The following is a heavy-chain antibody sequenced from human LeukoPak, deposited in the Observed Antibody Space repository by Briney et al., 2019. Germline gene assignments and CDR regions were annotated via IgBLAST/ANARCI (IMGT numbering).Heavy chain of an antibody. CDR1: GGSISSYY. CDR2: IYYSGST. V-gene: IGHV4-59*01. D-gene: IGHD3-16*01. J-gene: IGHJ4*02. CDR3: ASGIRGDFDY. Sequence: PSETLSLTCSVSGGSISSYYWSWIRQPPGKGLEWIGYIYYSGSTNYNPSLKSRITISVDTSKNQFSLKLSSVTAADTAVYYCASGIRGDFDYWGQGTLVTVSS.